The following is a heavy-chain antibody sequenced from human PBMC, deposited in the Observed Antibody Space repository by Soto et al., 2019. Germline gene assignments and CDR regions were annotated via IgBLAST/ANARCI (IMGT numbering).Heavy chain of an antibody. Sequence: SETLSVTCTVSGGSISSGGYYWSLILKHPWKGLEWIGYIYYSGSTYYNPSLKSRVTISVDTSKNQFSLKLSSVTAAEKAVYYCARGIVVVPAAPGWFDPWGQGILVTVSS. V-gene: IGHV4-31*03. CDR1: GGSISSGGYY. D-gene: IGHD2-2*01. J-gene: IGHJ5*02. CDR3: ARGIVVVPAAPGWFDP. CDR2: IYYSGST.